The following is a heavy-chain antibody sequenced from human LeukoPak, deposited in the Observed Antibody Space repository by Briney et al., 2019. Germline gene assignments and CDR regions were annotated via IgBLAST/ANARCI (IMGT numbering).Heavy chain of an antibody. J-gene: IGHJ3*02. V-gene: IGHV1-2*06. D-gene: IGHD3-3*01. Sequence: GASVKVSCKAPGYTFTGYYMHWVRQAPGQGLEWMGRINPNSGGTNYAQKFQGRVTMTRDTSISTAYMELSRLGSDDTAVYYCARDTIFGAFDIWGQGTMVTVSS. CDR3: ARDTIFGAFDI. CDR1: GYTFTGYY. CDR2: INPNSGGT.